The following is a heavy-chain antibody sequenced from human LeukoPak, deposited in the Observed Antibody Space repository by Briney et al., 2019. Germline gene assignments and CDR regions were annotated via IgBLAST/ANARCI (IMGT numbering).Heavy chain of an antibody. CDR3: ARSVPLGGYKYGYFDY. CDR1: GFTFSTYG. Sequence: GRSLRLSCAASGFTFSTYGMHWVRQAPGKGLEWVAVIWYDGSNKYYADSVKGRFTISRDNSKNTLYLQMNGLRAEDTAVYYCARSVPLGGYKYGYFDYWGQGTLVTVSS. CDR2: IWYDGSNK. V-gene: IGHV3-33*01. J-gene: IGHJ4*02. D-gene: IGHD5-18*01.